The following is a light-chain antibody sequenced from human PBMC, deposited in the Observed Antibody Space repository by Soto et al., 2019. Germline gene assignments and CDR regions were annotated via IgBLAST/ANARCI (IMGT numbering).Light chain of an antibody. CDR3: MQSTQLPPT. CDR1: HSLLHSDGKTY. J-gene: IGKJ5*01. V-gene: IGKV2D-29*02. CDR2: EVS. Sequence: DIVMTQTPLSLCVTPGQPSSISCKSSHSLLHSDGKTYLYWYLQKPGQYPXLLIYEVSTRVSGVPDRFSGSGSGTDFTLEISRVEPDDVGIYSCMQSTQLPPTFGPGTRLEI.